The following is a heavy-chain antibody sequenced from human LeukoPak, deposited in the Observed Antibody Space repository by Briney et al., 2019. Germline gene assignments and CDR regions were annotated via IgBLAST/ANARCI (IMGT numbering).Heavy chain of an antibody. J-gene: IGHJ4*02. D-gene: IGHD6-19*01. CDR1: GFTFSSYG. CDR3: AKEGGSGWRPDAWVGYFDY. Sequence: GGSLRLSCAASGFTFSSYGMHWVRQAPGKGLEWVAVISYDGSNKYYADSVKGRFTISRDNSKNTLYLQMNSLRAEDTAVYYCAKEGGSGWRPDAWVGYFDYWGQGTLVTVSS. CDR2: ISYDGSNK. V-gene: IGHV3-30*18.